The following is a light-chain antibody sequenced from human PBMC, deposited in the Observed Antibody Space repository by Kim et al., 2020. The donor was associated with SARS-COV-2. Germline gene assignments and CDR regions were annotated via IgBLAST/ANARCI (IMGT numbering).Light chain of an antibody. CDR2: AAS. V-gene: IGKV1-27*01. CDR1: QGISTY. Sequence: ASVGDTVTITCRASQGISTYLAWYQHKPGKAPQLLIHAASTLQSGVPSRFSGSGSGTDFTLTITSLQLEDVATYYCQKYDSGLRTFGQGTKVDIK. CDR3: QKYDSGLRT. J-gene: IGKJ1*01.